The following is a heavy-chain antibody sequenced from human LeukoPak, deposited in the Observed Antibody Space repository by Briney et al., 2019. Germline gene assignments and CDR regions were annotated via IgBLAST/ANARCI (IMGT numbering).Heavy chain of an antibody. Sequence: SETLPLTCTVSGVSISGYYWSWIRQPPGKGLEWIGYIYYSGSTNYNPSLKSRVTISVDTSKNQFSLKLSSVTAADTAVYYCARDRRYSSGWYGIDYWGQGTLVTVSS. CDR3: ARDRRYSSGWYGIDY. CDR1: GVSISGYY. D-gene: IGHD6-19*01. V-gene: IGHV4-59*01. CDR2: IYYSGST. J-gene: IGHJ4*02.